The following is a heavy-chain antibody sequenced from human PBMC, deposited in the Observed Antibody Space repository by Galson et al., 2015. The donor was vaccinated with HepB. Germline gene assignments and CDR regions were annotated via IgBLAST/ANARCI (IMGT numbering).Heavy chain of an antibody. D-gene: IGHD3-16*01. V-gene: IGHV3-23*01. CDR3: AKDLLVDDYVWGSYHPGFDY. J-gene: IGHJ4*02. CDR2: ISGSGGST. Sequence: SLRLSCAASGFTFSSYAMSWVRQAPGKGLEWVSAISGSGGSTYYADSVKGRFTISRDNSKNTLYLQMNSLRAEDTAVYYCAKDLLVDDYVWGSYHPGFDYWGQGTLVTVSS. CDR1: GFTFSSYA.